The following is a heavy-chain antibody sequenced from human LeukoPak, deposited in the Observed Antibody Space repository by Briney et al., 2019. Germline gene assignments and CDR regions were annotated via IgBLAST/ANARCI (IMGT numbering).Heavy chain of an antibody. Sequence: SETLSLTCAVYGFSFSGYYWSWLRQPPGKGLEWLGEINHSGSTNYNPSLKSRVTISVDTSKNQFSLKLSSVTAADTAVYYCARGNSWEYSSREDYWGQGTLVTASS. J-gene: IGHJ4*02. CDR2: INHSGST. CDR3: ARGNSWEYSSREDY. V-gene: IGHV4-34*01. CDR1: GFSFSGYY. D-gene: IGHD6-13*01.